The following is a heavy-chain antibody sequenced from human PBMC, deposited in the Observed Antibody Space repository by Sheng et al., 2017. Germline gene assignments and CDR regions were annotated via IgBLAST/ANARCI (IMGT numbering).Heavy chain of an antibody. J-gene: IGHJ6*03. CDR3: ARDHIAGSSWPQTYYYMTS. CDR1: GFTFSSYA. D-gene: IGHD6-13*01. CDR2: ISYDGSNK. Sequence: QVQLVESGGGVVQPGRSLRLSCAASGFTFSSYAMHWVRQAPGKGLEWVAVISYDGSNKYYADSVKGRFTISRDNSKNTLYLQMNSLRAEDTAVYYCARDHIAGSSWPQTYYYMTSGRKDRRSPSP. V-gene: IGHV3-30-3*01.